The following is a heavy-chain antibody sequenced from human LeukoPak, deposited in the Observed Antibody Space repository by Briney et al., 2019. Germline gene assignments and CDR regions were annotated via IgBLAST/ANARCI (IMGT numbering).Heavy chain of an antibody. Sequence: GGSLRLSCAASGFTFSDHYMDWVRQASGKGLEWVGRIRNKANSYTTEYAASVKGRFTVSRDDSKNSLYLQMNSLRAEDTAVYYCAKHHYDFWSGYFGEYWGQGTLVTVSS. CDR1: GFTFSDHY. CDR3: AKHHYDFWSGYFGEY. V-gene: IGHV3-72*01. J-gene: IGHJ4*02. CDR2: IRNKANSYTT. D-gene: IGHD3-3*01.